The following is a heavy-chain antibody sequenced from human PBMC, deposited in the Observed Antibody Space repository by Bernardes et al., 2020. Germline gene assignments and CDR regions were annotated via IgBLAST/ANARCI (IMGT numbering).Heavy chain of an antibody. D-gene: IGHD2-8*02. CDR2: IGSSGSII. CDR3: ARDPFASLHTGYFDS. V-gene: IGHV3-48*03. CDR1: GFAFSSYE. Sequence: GGSLRLSCEASGFAFSSYEMNWVRQAPGKGLEWVAYIGSSGSIIYYVDSVRGRFTISRDNAKNSLFLQMNSLRAEDTAIYYCARDPFASLHTGYFDSWGQGTLVTVSS. J-gene: IGHJ4*02.